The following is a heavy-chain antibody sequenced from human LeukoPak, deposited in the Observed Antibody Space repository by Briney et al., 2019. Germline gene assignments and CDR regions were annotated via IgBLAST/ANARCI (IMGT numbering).Heavy chain of an antibody. V-gene: IGHV4-39*01. CDR3: ARRRRGNSLDY. CDR2: IYYSGST. J-gene: IGHJ4*02. CDR1: GGSISSSSYY. D-gene: IGHD2-15*01. Sequence: SETLSLTCTVAGGSISSSSYYWGWIRQPPGKGLEWIGSIYYSGSTYYNPSLKSRVTISVDTSKNQFSLKLSSVTAAGTAVYYCARRRRGNSLDYWGQGTLVTVSS.